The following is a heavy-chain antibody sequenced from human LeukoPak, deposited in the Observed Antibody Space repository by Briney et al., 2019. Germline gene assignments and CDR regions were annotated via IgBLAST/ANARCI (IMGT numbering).Heavy chain of an antibody. J-gene: IGHJ4*02. D-gene: IGHD3-3*01. Sequence: PSETLSLTCTVSGGSISTSNYYWGWIRQPPGKGLEWIGNIYYSGSTNYNPSLKSRVTISVDTSKNQFSLKLSSVTAADTAVYYCARAKDNRGPYDFWSGGGVHYFDYWGQGTLVTVSS. V-gene: IGHV4-61*05. CDR2: IYYSGST. CDR1: GGSISTSNYY. CDR3: ARAKDNRGPYDFWSGGGVHYFDY.